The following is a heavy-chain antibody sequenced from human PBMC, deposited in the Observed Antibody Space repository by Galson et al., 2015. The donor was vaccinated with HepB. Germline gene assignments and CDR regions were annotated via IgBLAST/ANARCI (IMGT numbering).Heavy chain of an antibody. CDR2: ISYDGSNK. V-gene: IGHV3-30*18. CDR1: GFTFSSYG. D-gene: IGHD2-15*01. J-gene: IGHJ6*03. CDR3: AKERGYCSGGSCYWGDYYYYMDV. Sequence: SLRLSCAASGFTFSSYGMHWVRQAPGKGLEWVAVISYDGSNKYYADSVKGRFTISRDNSKNTLYLQMNSLRAEDTAVYYCAKERGYCSGGSCYWGDYYYYMDVWGKGTTVTVSS.